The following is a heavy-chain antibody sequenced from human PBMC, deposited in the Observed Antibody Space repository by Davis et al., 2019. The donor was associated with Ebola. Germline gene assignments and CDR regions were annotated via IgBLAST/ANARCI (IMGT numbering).Heavy chain of an antibody. D-gene: IGHD2-2*01. Sequence: GGSLRLSCAASAFTFSSYEMNWVRQAPGKGLEWVSYISSSGSTIYYADSVKGRFTISRDNAKNSLYLQMNSLRAEDTAVYYCARSEGYCSSTSCYHYYGMDVWGQGTTVTVSS. J-gene: IGHJ6*02. V-gene: IGHV3-48*03. CDR1: AFTFSSYE. CDR3: ARSEGYCSSTSCYHYYGMDV. CDR2: ISSSGSTI.